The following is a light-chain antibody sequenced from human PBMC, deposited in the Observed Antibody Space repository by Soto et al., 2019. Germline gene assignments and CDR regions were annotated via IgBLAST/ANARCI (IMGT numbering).Light chain of an antibody. J-gene: IGKJ1*01. CDR2: GAS. V-gene: IGKV1-27*01. Sequence: DIQMTQSPSSLSASVGDRVIITSRASEDISNYLAWYQQKPGKVPKLLIYGASTLQSGVPSRFSGSGSGTDFTLTISSLQTEDVATYYCQNYNRAPWTFGQGTKVESK. CDR1: EDISNY. CDR3: QNYNRAPWT.